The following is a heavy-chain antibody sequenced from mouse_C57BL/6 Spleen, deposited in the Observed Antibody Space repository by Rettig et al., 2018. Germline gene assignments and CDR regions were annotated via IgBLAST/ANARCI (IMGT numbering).Heavy chain of an antibody. CDR3: ARDGAGTGRMDY. CDR2: INPNNGGT. D-gene: IGHD4-1*01. V-gene: IGHV1-22*01. J-gene: IGHJ4*01. Sequence: QSHGKSLEWIGYINPNNGGTSYNQKFKGKATLTVNKSSSTAYMELRSLTSEDSAVYYCARDGAGTGRMDYWGQGTSVTVSS.